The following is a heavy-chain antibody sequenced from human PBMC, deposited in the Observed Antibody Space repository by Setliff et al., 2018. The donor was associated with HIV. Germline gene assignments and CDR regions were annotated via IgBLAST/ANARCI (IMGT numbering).Heavy chain of an antibody. V-gene: IGHV4-38-2*01. CDR3: ARVTKGSGSYLYNT. J-gene: IGHJ5*02. Sequence: SETLSLTCAVSGYSISTAYYWGWIRQPPGKGLEWIGSVYHSGTTYYNPSLKSRVTISVEASKRQWSLKLNSVTAADTAVYYCARVTKGSGSYLYNTWGQGTLVTVSS. CDR2: VYHSGTT. D-gene: IGHD1-26*01. CDR1: GYSISTAYY.